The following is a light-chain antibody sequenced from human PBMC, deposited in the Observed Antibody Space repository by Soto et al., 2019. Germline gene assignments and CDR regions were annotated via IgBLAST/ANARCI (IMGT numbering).Light chain of an antibody. CDR2: WAS. Sequence: DIQMTQSPSVLSASVGDTVTISFKSSRSVLYTPNNKNYLAWFQQKPGQPPKLLIYWASTRESGVPDRFSGSGSGTDFTLSISSLQAEDVAVYYCHQYAATPWKFGQGTKVDIK. CDR1: RSVLYTPNNKNY. CDR3: HQYAATPWK. V-gene: IGKV4-1*01. J-gene: IGKJ1*01.